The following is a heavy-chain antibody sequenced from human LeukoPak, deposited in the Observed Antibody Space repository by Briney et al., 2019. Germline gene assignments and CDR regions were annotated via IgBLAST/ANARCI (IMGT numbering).Heavy chain of an antibody. CDR1: GFTVSSNY. CDR3: VRGRGYTGSASDY. J-gene: IGHJ4*02. Sequence: GGSLRLSCAASGFTVSSNYMTWVRQAPGQGLVWVSRINGDGRVTSYADSVKGRFTISRDNAKNTLYLQMNSLRAEDTAVYYCVRGRGYTGSASDYWGQGTLVTVSS. V-gene: IGHV3-74*01. D-gene: IGHD3-3*01. CDR2: INGDGRVT.